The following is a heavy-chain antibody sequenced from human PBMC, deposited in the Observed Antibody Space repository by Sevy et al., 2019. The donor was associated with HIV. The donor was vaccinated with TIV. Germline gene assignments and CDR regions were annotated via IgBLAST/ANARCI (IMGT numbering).Heavy chain of an antibody. CDR1: GFTFTLYA. V-gene: IGHV3-30-3*01. Sequence: GGCLRLSCAASGFTFTLYAIHWVRQAPGKGLEWLALISYSGTNKYYADSVKGRFTISRDDSKNTAYLQMNNLRTDDTAVYYCVIVAVEYCTDDCYHRFDYWGQGTQVTVSS. J-gene: IGHJ4*02. CDR3: VIVAVEYCTDDCYHRFDY. CDR2: ISYSGTNK. D-gene: IGHD2-21*02.